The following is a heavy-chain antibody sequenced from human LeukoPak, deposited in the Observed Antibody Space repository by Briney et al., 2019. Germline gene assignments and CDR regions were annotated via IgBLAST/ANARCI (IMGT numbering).Heavy chain of an antibody. CDR3: ARVDGYDDGTNWGFDY. V-gene: IGHV3-23*01. J-gene: IGHJ4*02. CDR1: GFTFSSYG. D-gene: IGHD7-27*01. Sequence: GGSLRLSCAASGFTFSSYGMSWVRQAPGKGLEWVSAISGSGGSTYYADSVKGRFTISRDKPKNTLHLQMNSLRAEDTAIYYCARVDGYDDGTNWGFDYWGQGTLVTVSS. CDR2: ISGSGGST.